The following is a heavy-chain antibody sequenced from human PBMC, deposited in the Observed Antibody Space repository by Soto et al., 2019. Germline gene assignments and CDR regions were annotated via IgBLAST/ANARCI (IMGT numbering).Heavy chain of an antibody. CDR3: ARQLSKKRYYDTRDTEGY. V-gene: IGHV4-34*01. J-gene: IGHJ4*02. CDR1: GGSFSGYY. D-gene: IGHD3-22*01. CDR2: INHSGST. Sequence: SETLSLTCAVYGGSFSGYYWSWIRQPPGKGLEWIGEINHSGSTNYNPSLKSRVTISVDTSKNQFSLKLSSVTAADTAVYYCARQLSKKRYYDTRDTEGYWGQGTLVTVSS.